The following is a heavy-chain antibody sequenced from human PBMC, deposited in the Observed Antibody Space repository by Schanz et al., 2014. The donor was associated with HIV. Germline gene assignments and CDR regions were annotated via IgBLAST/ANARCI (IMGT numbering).Heavy chain of an antibody. CDR3: ARDAARYFDWSYYFDF. V-gene: IGHV3-7*01. Sequence: EVQLLEFGGGLVRPGESLRLSCAASGFTLSGFWMSWVRQAPGKGLEWVANVKQDGSDKYYVESVKGRFTISRDNAKNSLYLQMNSLRAEDTAVYYCARDAARYFDWSYYFDFWGQGTLVTVSS. CDR2: VKQDGSDK. CDR1: GFTLSGFW. D-gene: IGHD3-9*01. J-gene: IGHJ4*02.